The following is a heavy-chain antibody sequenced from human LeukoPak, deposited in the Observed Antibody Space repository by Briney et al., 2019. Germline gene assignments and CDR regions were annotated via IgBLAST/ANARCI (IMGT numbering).Heavy chain of an antibody. Sequence: GAPVKVSCKVSGYTLTELSMHWVRQAPGKGLEWMGGFDPEDGETIYAQKFQGRVTMTEDTSTDTAYMELSSLRSEDTAVYYCATAGGYSSGKYYFDYWGQGTLVTVSS. D-gene: IGHD6-19*01. V-gene: IGHV1-24*01. CDR3: ATAGGYSSGKYYFDY. CDR1: GYTLTELS. J-gene: IGHJ4*02. CDR2: FDPEDGET.